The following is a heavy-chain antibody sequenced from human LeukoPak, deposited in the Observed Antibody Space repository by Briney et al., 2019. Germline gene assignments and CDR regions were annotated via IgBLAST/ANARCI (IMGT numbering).Heavy chain of an antibody. CDR1: GFTFSSYS. V-gene: IGHV3-43*01. D-gene: IGHD3-22*01. Sequence: GGSLRLSCAASGFTFSSYSMNWVRQAPGKGLGWVSLITWNGGSTHYADSVKGRFTISRDNSKNSLFLQMNSLRTEDTAFYFCAKGNYYDTSVTEGWFHWGQGTLVTVSS. J-gene: IGHJ4*02. CDR2: ITWNGGST. CDR3: AKGNYYDTSVTEGWFH.